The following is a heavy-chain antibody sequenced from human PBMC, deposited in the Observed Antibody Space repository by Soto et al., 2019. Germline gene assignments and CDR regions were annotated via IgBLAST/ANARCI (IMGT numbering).Heavy chain of an antibody. CDR3: ARSSGWRQVVGYKYGLDV. D-gene: IGHD3-22*01. CDR2: ISGSGTYT. Sequence: QVQLVESGGGLVKPGGSLRLSCAVSGFTVSDHYMTWIRQAPGKGLEWVSYISGSGTYTNYADSVKGRFIISRAIAQNSLWLQINSLRADDTAVYYCARSSGWRQVVGYKYGLDVWGQGTAVTVSS. CDR1: GFTVSDHY. V-gene: IGHV3-11*06. J-gene: IGHJ6*02.